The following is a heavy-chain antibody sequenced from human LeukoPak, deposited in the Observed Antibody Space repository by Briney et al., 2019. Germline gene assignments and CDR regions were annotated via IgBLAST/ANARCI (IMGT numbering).Heavy chain of an antibody. D-gene: IGHD2-2*01. CDR3: ASGGCCSSTSCY. V-gene: IGHV3-21*01. J-gene: IGHJ4*02. Sequence: GGSLRLSCAASGFTFSSYSMNWVRQAPGKGLEWVSSISSSSSYIYYADSVKGRFTISRDNAKNSLYLQMNSLRAEDTAVYYCASGGCCSSTSCYWGQGTLVTVSS. CDR2: ISSSSSYI. CDR1: GFTFSSYS.